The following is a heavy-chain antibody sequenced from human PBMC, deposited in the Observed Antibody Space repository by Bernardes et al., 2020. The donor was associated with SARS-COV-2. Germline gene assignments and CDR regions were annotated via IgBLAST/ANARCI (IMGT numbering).Heavy chain of an antibody. CDR3: ANNGLGDFS. V-gene: IGHV3-23*01. J-gene: IGHJ1*01. D-gene: IGHD4-17*01. CDR1: GLTFRDCA. Sequence: CCVSFGLTFRDCAVGWVRRGPGMGLESVSRFTTSGDSTFYADSVKGRFTISRNNSRNMLYRQMNGLRVEDTAVYYCANNGLGDFSWGQGTLVTVSS. CDR2: FTTSGDST.